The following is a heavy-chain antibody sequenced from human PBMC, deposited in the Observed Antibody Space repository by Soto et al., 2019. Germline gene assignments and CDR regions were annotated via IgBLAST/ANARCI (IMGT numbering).Heavy chain of an antibody. Sequence: SETLSLTCAVSGYSISSGYYWGWIRQPPGKGLEWIGSIYHSGSTYYNPSLKSRVTISVDTSKNQFSLKLSSVTAADTAVYYCARAMIVVVTLVDYWGQGTLVTAPQ. CDR1: GYSISSGYY. V-gene: IGHV4-38-2*01. CDR3: ARAMIVVVTLVDY. J-gene: IGHJ4*02. D-gene: IGHD3-22*01. CDR2: IYHSGST.